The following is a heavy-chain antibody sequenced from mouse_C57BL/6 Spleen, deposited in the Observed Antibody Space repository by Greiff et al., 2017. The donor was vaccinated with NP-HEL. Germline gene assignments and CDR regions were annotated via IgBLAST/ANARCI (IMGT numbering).Heavy chain of an antibody. Sequence: VQLQQSGPELVKPGASVKISCKASGYAFSSSWMNWVKQRPGKGLEWIGRIYPGDGDTNYNGKFKGKATLTADKSSSTAYMQLSSLTSEDSAVYFCARFSPYYAMDDWGQGTSVTVSS. V-gene: IGHV1-82*01. CDR1: GYAFSSSW. CDR2: IYPGDGDT. J-gene: IGHJ4*01. D-gene: IGHD6-1*01. CDR3: ARFSPYYAMDD.